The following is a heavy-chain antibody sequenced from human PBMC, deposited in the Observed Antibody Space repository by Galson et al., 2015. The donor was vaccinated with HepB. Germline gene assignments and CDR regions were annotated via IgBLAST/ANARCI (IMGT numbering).Heavy chain of an antibody. CDR3: ARDSSSPWTPLTGGDAFDI. D-gene: IGHD1-1*01. V-gene: IGHV3-33*01. J-gene: IGHJ3*02. Sequence: SLRLSCAASGFTFSSYGMHWVRQAPGKGLEWVAVIWYDGSNKYYADSVKGRFTISRDNSKNTLYLQMNSLRAEDTAVYYCARDSSSPWTPLTGGDAFDIWGQGTMVTVSS. CDR1: GFTFSSYG. CDR2: IWYDGSNK.